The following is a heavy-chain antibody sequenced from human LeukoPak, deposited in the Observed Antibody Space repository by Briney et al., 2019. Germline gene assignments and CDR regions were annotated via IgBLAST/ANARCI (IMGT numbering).Heavy chain of an antibody. CDR2: IYNDGST. D-gene: IGHD6-13*01. Sequence: PGGSLTLSCAASGLTVSSSYMSWVRQAPGKGLEWVSIIYNDGSTYYADSMKGRFTISRDNAKNSLYLQMNSLRAEDTAVYYCARDPTPYSSRSGVWGQGTTVTVSS. CDR3: ARDPTPYSSRSGV. J-gene: IGHJ6*02. V-gene: IGHV3-53*01. CDR1: GLTVSSSY.